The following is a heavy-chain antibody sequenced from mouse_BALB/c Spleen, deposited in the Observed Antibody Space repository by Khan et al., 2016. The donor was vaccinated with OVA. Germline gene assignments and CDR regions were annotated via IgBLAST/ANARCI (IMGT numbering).Heavy chain of an antibody. CDR2: IWSDGST. CDR3: ARWFDGYSSLYAMDY. V-gene: IGHV2-6*02. CDR1: GFSLTTYG. J-gene: IGHJ4*01. Sequence: QVRLQQSGPGLVAPSQSLSITCTVSGFSLTTYGVHWVRQPPGKGLEWLVVIWSDGSTNYNSVLKSRLSISKDNSKSKVFLKMNSLQTDDTAMYYCARWFDGYSSLYAMDYWGQGTSVTVSS. D-gene: IGHD2-3*01.